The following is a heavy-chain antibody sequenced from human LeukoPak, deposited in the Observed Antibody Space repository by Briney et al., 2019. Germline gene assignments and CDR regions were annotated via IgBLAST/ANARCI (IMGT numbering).Heavy chain of an antibody. V-gene: IGHV1-3*03. Sequence: GAPVKVSCKASGYTFTSYAMHWVRQAPGQRLEWMGWINAGNGNTKYSQEFQGRVTVTRDTSASTAYMELSSLRSEDMAVYYCARGLIAARPGGGLGYWGQGTLVTVSS. CDR3: ARGLIAARPGGGLGY. CDR2: INAGNGNT. J-gene: IGHJ4*02. CDR1: GYTFTSYA. D-gene: IGHD6-6*01.